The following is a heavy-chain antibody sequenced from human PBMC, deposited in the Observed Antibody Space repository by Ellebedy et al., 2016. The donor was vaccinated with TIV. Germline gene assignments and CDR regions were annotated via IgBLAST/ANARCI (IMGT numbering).Heavy chain of an antibody. D-gene: IGHD2-21*02. CDR1: GASISRSSHY. J-gene: IGHJ6*02. Sequence: SETLSLXXLVSGASISRSSHYWSWIRQHPGKGLEWIGYSSDGGSTFYNPSLKSRVHIAVDTSKNEISLTLSSVTVADTAVYYCARDNCGGDCFTGGYNYFGMDVWGQGTTVSVSS. CDR3: ARDNCGGDCFTGGYNYFGMDV. CDR2: SSDGGST. V-gene: IGHV4-31*03.